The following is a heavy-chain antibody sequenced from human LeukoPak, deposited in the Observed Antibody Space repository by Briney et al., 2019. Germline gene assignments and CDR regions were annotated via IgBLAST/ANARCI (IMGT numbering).Heavy chain of an antibody. J-gene: IGHJ3*02. CDR1: GYTFTGYY. D-gene: IGHD1-26*01. V-gene: IGHV1-2*06. Sequence: GASVRVSCKASGYTFTGYYMHWVRQAPGQGLEWMGRINPNSGGTNYAQKFQGRVTMTRDTSISTAYMELSRLRSDDTAVYYCATIPMYSGSYSYAFDIWGQGTMVTVSS. CDR2: INPNSGGT. CDR3: ATIPMYSGSYSYAFDI.